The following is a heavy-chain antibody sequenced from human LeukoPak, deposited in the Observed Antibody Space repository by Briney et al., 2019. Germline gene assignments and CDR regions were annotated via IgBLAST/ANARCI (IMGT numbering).Heavy chain of an antibody. CDR1: GGSISNSYY. CDR2: IDYGGST. CDR3: AREGTSGWAF. V-gene: IGHV4-39*02. Sequence: PSETLSLTCTVSGGSISNSYYWGWIRQPPGKGLEWIGSIDYGGSTYYNPSLKSRVTISVDTSKNQFSLKLSSVTVADTAVYFCAREGTSGWAFWGQGALVTVSS. J-gene: IGHJ4*02. D-gene: IGHD6-19*01.